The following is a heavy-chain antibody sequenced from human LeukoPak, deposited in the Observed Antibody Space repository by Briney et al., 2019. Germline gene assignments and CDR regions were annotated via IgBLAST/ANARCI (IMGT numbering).Heavy chain of an antibody. D-gene: IGHD3-10*01. CDR3: ARGSRGSGSSD. CDR2: IYSDGNT. V-gene: IGHV3-66*01. CDR1: GFTVSNNY. Sequence: GGSLRLSCAVSGFTVSNNYMSWVRQAPGKGLEWVSVIYSDGNTYYADSVKGRFTISRDNSENTLYLQMNSLRAEDAAVYYCARGSRGSGSSDRGQGTLVTVSS. J-gene: IGHJ4*02.